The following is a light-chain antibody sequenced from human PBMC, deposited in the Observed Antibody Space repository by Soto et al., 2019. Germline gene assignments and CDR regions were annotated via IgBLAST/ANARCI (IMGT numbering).Light chain of an antibody. J-gene: IGLJ1*01. V-gene: IGLV2-11*01. CDR2: DVI. Sequence: QSALPQPRSVSGSPGQSVSISCTGARRDVGGYDYVSWYQQHTDKPPKVIIYDVIKRPSGVLDRFSGSKSGHTASLTISGLQSDDEADDYCCSYAGSYSYVFGPGTKVTVL. CDR3: CSYAGSYSYV. CDR1: RRDVGGYDY.